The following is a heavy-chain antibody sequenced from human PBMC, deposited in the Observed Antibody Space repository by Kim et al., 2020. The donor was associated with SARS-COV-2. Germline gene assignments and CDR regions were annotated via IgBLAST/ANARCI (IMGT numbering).Heavy chain of an antibody. CDR3: APLGGYGPSGYYYGMDV. Sequence: SETLSLTCTVSGGSISSSSYYWGWIRQPPGKGLEWIGSIYYSGSTYYNPSLKSRVTISVDTSKNQFSLKLSSVTAADTAVYYCAPLGGYGPSGYYYGMDVWGQGTTVTVSS. CDR1: GGSISSSSYY. CDR2: IYYSGST. D-gene: IGHD5-12*01. J-gene: IGHJ6*02. V-gene: IGHV4-39*01.